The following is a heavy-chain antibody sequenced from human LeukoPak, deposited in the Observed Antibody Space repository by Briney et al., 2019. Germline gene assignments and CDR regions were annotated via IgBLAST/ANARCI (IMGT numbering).Heavy chain of an antibody. CDR1: GFTFDDYG. J-gene: IGHJ6*04. D-gene: IGHD3-10*02. Sequence: GGSLRLSCAASGFTFDDYGMSWVRQAPGKGLEWVSGINWNGGSTGYADSVKGRFTISRDNAKNSLYLQMDSLRAEDTAVYYCAELGITMIGGVWGKGTTVTISS. CDR3: AELGITMIGGV. CDR2: INWNGGST. V-gene: IGHV3-20*04.